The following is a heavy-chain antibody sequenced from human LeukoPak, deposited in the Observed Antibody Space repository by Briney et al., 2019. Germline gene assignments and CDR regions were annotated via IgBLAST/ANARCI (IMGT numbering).Heavy chain of an antibody. V-gene: IGHV3-21*01. CDR3: ARDLRYCSGGSCMGHYYYYGMDV. D-gene: IGHD2-15*01. CDR1: GFTFSSYS. CDR2: ISSSSSYI. J-gene: IGHJ6*04. Sequence: GGSLRLSCAASGFTFSSYSMNWVRQAPGKGLEGVSSISSSSSYIYYADSVKGRFTISRDNAKNSLYLQMNSLRAEDTAVYYCARDLRYCSGGSCMGHYYYYGMDVWGKGTTVTVSS.